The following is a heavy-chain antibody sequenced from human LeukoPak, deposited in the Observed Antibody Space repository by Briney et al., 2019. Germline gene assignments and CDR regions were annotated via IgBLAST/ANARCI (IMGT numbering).Heavy chain of an antibody. CDR3: AKDGTLPTYYYDSSGSPRFYFDY. J-gene: IGHJ4*02. V-gene: IGHV3-30*02. CDR2: IRYDGSNK. D-gene: IGHD3-22*01. CDR1: GFTFSSYG. Sequence: PGGSLRLSCAASGFTFSSYGMHWVRQAPGKGLEWVAFIRYDGSNKYYADSVKGRFTISRDNSKNTLYLQMNSLRAEDTAVYYCAKDGTLPTYYYDSSGSPRFYFDYWGQGTLVTVSS.